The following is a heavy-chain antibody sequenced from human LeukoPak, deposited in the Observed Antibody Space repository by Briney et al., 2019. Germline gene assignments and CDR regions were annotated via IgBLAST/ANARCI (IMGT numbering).Heavy chain of an antibody. CDR1: GYTFTGYY. CDR2: INPNSGDT. CDR3: ARDNSVGDIAWWFDP. V-gene: IGHV1-2*02. Sequence: ASVKVSCKASGYTFTGYYMHWVRQAPGEGLEWMGWINPNSGDTNYAQKFQGRVTMTRDTSIRSAYMELSRLRSDDTAVYYCARDNSVGDIAWWFDPWGQGTLVTVSS. D-gene: IGHD3-16*02. J-gene: IGHJ5*02.